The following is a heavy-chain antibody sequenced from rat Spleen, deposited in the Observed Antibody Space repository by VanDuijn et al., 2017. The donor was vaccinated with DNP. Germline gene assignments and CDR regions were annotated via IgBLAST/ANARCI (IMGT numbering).Heavy chain of an antibody. CDR1: GFSLTGYN. CDR2: MWTNGST. J-gene: IGHJ2*01. D-gene: IGHD1-6*01. CDR3: AREHILQPFDY. Sequence: QVQLKESGPGLVQPSQTLSLTCTVSGFSLTGYNVPWVRQPTGKGLEWVGMMWTNGSTDSNSALKSRLTISRDSSKSQVFLKMNSLQTEDIGTYYCAREHILQPFDYWGQGVMVTVSS. V-gene: IGHV2-30*01.